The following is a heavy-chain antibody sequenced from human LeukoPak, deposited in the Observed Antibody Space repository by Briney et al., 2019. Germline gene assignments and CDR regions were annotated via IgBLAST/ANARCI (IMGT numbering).Heavy chain of an antibody. CDR2: IRYDGSIK. J-gene: IGHJ5*02. D-gene: IGHD3-10*01. CDR3: ARDLWFGELYDEGWFDP. CDR1: GITFSRYG. Sequence: GGSLRLSCAASGITFSRYGMHWVRQAPGKGLEWVTFIRYDGSIKYYADSVKGRFTMSRDNSKNTLFLQMNSLRSEDTAVYYCARDLWFGELYDEGWFDPWGQGTLVTVSS. V-gene: IGHV3-30*02.